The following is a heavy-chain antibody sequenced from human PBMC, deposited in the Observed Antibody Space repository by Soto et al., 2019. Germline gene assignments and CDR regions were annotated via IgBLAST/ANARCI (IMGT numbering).Heavy chain of an antibody. J-gene: IGHJ4*02. Sequence: QVQLVQSGAEVKKPGASVKVSCKASDYTFTTYGISWVRQAPGQGVEWMGWISGYNDNTNYPQKLQGRVTMTTDTSPSTAYMELRSLRSDDTAVYFCARVPYDGFGPLDYWGQGTLVTVSS. CDR1: DYTFTTYG. V-gene: IGHV1-18*01. CDR3: ARVPYDGFGPLDY. CDR2: ISGYNDNT. D-gene: IGHD3-10*01.